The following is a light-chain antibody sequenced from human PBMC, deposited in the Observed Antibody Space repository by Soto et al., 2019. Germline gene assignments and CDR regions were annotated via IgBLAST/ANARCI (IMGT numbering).Light chain of an antibody. J-gene: IGLJ2*01. CDR3: QVWESGSDHVV. Sequence: SYELTQPPSVSVAPGKTASISGGGNNIGRKGDHWYQQKPGQAPVLVIYSDTDLPPVIPERFSGSNSANLATLTISRVEAGAEADYYCQVWESGSDHVVFGGGTKLAFL. CDR2: SDT. V-gene: IGLV3-21*01. CDR1: NIGRKG.